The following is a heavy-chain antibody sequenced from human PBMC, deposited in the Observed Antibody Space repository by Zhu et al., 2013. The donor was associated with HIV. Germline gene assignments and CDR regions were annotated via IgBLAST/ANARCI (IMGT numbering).Heavy chain of an antibody. Sequence: QVQLVQSGAEVKKPGASVKVSCKASGYTFTGYYMHWVRQAPGQGLEWMGWINPNSGGTNYAQKFQGRVTMTRDTSISTAYMELSRLRSDDTAVYYCARIVVDTAMANPFDYWGQGTLVTVSS. J-gene: IGHJ4*02. V-gene: IGHV1-2*02. CDR3: ARIVVDTAMANPFDY. CDR1: GYTFTGYY. D-gene: IGHD5-18*01. CDR2: INPNSGGT.